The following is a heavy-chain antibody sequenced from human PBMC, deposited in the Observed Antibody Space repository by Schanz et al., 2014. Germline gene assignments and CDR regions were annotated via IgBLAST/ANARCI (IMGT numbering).Heavy chain of an antibody. V-gene: IGHV1-69*02. CDR3: ARAKRFGDMDV. CDR1: GGTFSSYT. D-gene: IGHD3-10*01. J-gene: IGHJ6*02. Sequence: QVQLVQSGAEVKKPGSSVKVSCKASGGTFSSYTISWVRQARGQGLEWVGRFIPILDVGNYAQQFQGRVTFTADRSTSTAYMELSSLRSEDTAVYYCARAKRFGDMDVWGQGTTVIVSS. CDR2: FIPILDVG.